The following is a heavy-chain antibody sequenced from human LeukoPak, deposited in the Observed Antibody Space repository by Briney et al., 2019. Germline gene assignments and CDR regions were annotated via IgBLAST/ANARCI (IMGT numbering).Heavy chain of an antibody. Sequence: SETLSLTCTVSDDSISDYYRGWIRQPPGKGLEWIGHFYNSGRSTYNPSLKSRVTISADTSKNHFSLKLNSVTTADTAVYYCARVNGYSHPLAWGQGTLVTVSS. CDR3: ARVNGYSHPLA. CDR2: FYNSGRS. V-gene: IGHV4-59*01. CDR1: DDSISDYY. D-gene: IGHD5-18*01. J-gene: IGHJ5*02.